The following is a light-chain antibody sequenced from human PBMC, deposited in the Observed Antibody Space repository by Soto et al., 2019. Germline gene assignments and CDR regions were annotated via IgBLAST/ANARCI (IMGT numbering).Light chain of an antibody. CDR1: QGISNY. CDR3: QKYNSAP. Sequence: DIQMTQSPSSLSASVGDRVTITCRASQGISNYLAWYQQKPGKVPKLLIYAASTLQSGVPSRFSGSGSGTDFTLTISSLQTEVVETYYSQKYNSAPLGGGTKVEMK. CDR2: AAS. J-gene: IGKJ4*01. V-gene: IGKV1-27*01.